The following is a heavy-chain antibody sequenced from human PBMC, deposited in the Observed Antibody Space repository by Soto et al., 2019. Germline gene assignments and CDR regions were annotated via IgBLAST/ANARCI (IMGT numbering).Heavy chain of an antibody. CDR2: ISVRGDYR. Sequence: EGQLLQSGGGLVQPGESLRVSCAASGFTFSSSDMSWVRQAPGKGLEWVSSISVRGDYRYYADSVKGRFTISRDNSKNTLYLQMNSLTAEDPAVYYCANHGGFDFWGQGTMVAVSS. CDR1: GFTFSSSD. J-gene: IGHJ3*01. V-gene: IGHV3-23*01. CDR3: ANHGGFDF. D-gene: IGHD4-17*01.